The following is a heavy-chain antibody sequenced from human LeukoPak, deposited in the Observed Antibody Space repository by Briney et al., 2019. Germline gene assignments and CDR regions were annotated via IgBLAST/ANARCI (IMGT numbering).Heavy chain of an antibody. D-gene: IGHD2-21*01. Sequence: PGGSLRLSCAASGFTFSSSWMHWVRQAPGKGLVWVSRINSDGSSTSYADSVKGRFTISRDNAKNTLYLQMNSLRAEDTAVYYCARDPVWFFWFDPWGQGTLVTVSS. J-gene: IGHJ5*02. V-gene: IGHV3-74*01. CDR1: GFTFSSSW. CDR2: INSDGSST. CDR3: ARDPVWFFWFDP.